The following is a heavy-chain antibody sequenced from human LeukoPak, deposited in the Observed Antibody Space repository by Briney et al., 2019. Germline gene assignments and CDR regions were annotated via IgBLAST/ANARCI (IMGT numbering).Heavy chain of an antibody. CDR1: GYTFSAYA. CDR3: ARAPRSLPYYYYPMDV. CDR2: INAANGDT. J-gene: IGHJ6*02. D-gene: IGHD5/OR15-5a*01. V-gene: IGHV1-3*01. Sequence: ASVKVSCKSSGYTFSAYAMHWVRQAPGQGLEWMGWINAANGDTKYSQKFQGRIIVSRDTSASTAEMVLRSLRSEDTAIYYCARAPRSLPYYYYPMDVWGQGTTVTVSS.